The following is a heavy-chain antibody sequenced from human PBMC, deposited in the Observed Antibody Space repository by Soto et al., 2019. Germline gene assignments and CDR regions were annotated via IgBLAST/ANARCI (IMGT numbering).Heavy chain of an antibody. D-gene: IGHD3-16*01. CDR3: AKVGAPYPWGEDNWFDP. CDR1: GFTFSSFA. J-gene: IGHJ5*02. CDR2: SSHSGGTT. Sequence: DVQLLESGGGLVQPGGSLRLSCAASGFTFSSFAMSWVRQAPGKGLEWVSASSHSGGTTYYADSVKGRFTISRDNSNNTLYLQMNSLRAEDTAVYYCAKVGAPYPWGEDNWFDPWGRGTLVTVSS. V-gene: IGHV3-23*01.